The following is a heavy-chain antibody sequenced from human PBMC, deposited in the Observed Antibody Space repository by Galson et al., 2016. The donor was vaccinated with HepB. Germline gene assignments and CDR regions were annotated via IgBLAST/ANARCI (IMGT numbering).Heavy chain of an antibody. V-gene: IGHV5-10-1*01. CDR2: IDPSDSYT. CDR3: ARLPNNYYDSRGYRSDAFDV. Sequence: SGAEVKKPGESLRISCKGSGYSFTSYWISWVRQMPGKGLEWMGRIDPSDSYTNYSPSFQGHVTISADKSISTAYLQWSSLKASDTAMYYCARLPNNYYDSRGYRSDAFDVWGQGTMVTVSS. J-gene: IGHJ3*01. CDR1: GYSFTSYW. D-gene: IGHD3-22*01.